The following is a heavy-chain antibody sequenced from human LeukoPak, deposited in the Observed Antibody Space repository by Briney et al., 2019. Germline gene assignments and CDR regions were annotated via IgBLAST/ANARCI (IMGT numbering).Heavy chain of an antibody. CDR2: IKQDGSEK. CDR1: GFTFSSYW. Sequence: GGSLRLSCAASGFTFSSYWMSWVRQAPGKGLEWVANIKQDGSEKYYVDSVKGRFTISRDNAKNSLYLQMNSLRAEDTAVYYCARVYDILTGYLYHFDYGGQGTLVTVSS. CDR3: ARVYDILTGYLYHFDY. J-gene: IGHJ4*02. D-gene: IGHD3-9*01. V-gene: IGHV3-7*03.